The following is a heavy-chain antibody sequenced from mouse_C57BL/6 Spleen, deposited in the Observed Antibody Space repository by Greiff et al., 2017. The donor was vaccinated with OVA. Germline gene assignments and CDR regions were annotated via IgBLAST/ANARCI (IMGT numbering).Heavy chain of an antibody. D-gene: IGHD1-1*01. CDR1: GYTFTDYY. CDR2: IYPGSGNT. CDR3: AREGYYYGSSYDYFDY. J-gene: IGHJ2*01. Sequence: VQLQQSGPELVKPGASVKISCKASGYTFTDYYINWVKQRPGQGLAWIGWIYPGSGNTKYNEKFKGKATLTVDTSSSTAYMQLSSLTSEDSAVYFCAREGYYYGSSYDYFDYWGQGTTLTVSS. V-gene: IGHV1-84*01.